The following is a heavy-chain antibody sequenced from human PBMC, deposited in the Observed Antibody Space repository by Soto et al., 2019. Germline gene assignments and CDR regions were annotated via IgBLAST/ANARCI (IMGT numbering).Heavy chain of an antibody. J-gene: IGHJ5*02. D-gene: IGHD3-16*01. V-gene: IGHV4-34*01. CDR2: INHVGGT. CDR1: GGFLSESY. CDR3: VRIRYQLPSSVLWLDP. Sequence: SETLSLTCAVYGGFLSESYWTWIRQPPGKGLEWIGEINHVGGTNYNPSLKSRVTMSVDTSQNQFSLRLISVTAADTAMYFCVRIRYQLPSSVLWLDPWGQGTLVTVSS.